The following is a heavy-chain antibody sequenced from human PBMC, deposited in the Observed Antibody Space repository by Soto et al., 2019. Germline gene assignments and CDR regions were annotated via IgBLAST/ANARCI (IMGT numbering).Heavy chain of an antibody. V-gene: IGHV3-48*01. CDR2: ISGSSGTI. D-gene: IGHD3-3*01. J-gene: IGHJ3*02. CDR3: ARDSPPYDFWSGYSRDDFDI. CDR1: GFTFSGYS. Sequence: GGSLRLSCAASGFTFSGYSMSWVRQAPGKGLEWVSHISGSSGTIYYADSVKGRFTISRDNAKNSLYLQMSSLRAEDTAMYYCARDSPPYDFWSGYSRDDFDIWGQGTMVT.